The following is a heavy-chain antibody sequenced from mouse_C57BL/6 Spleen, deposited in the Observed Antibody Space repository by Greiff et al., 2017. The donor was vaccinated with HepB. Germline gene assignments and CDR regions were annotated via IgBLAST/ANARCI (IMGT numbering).Heavy chain of an antibody. V-gene: IGHV1-47*01. CDR1: GYTFTTYP. D-gene: IGHD2-3*01. J-gene: IGHJ4*01. CDR3: AIIYDGYPLPMDY. Sequence: QVQLQQSGAELVKPGASVKMSCKASGYTFTTYPIEWMKQNHGKSLEWIGNFHPYNDDTKYNEKFKGKATLTVETSSSTVYLELSRLTSDDSAVYYCAIIYDGYPLPMDYWGQGTSVTVSS. CDR2: FHPYNDDT.